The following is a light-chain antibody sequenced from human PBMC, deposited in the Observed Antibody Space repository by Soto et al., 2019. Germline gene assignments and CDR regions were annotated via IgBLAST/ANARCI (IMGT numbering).Light chain of an antibody. CDR2: GSS. CDR3: QHSYNVPRT. J-gene: IGKJ1*01. Sequence: DIQMTQSPSSLSASVGDRVTITCRAGQNIGMSLNWFQQKPGKAPKLLIYGSSALQPGVPTRYSGSGSCTDFTLNISSLQPEDFATYYCQHSYNVPRTFGQGTRLDIK. CDR1: QNIGMS. V-gene: IGKV1-39*01.